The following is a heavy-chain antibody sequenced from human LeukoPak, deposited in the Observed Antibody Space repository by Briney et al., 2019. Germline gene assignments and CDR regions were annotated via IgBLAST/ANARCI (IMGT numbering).Heavy chain of an antibody. V-gene: IGHV3-48*01. Sequence: GGSLRLSCAASGFTFSGYSMNWVRQAPGKGLEWVSYISSSSNTVYYADSVKGRFTISRDNAKNSLYLQRNSLRAEDTAVYYCARDFAGEVFDYWGQGTLVTVSS. D-gene: IGHD4-17*01. CDR1: GFTFSGYS. J-gene: IGHJ4*02. CDR2: ISSSSNTV. CDR3: ARDFAGEVFDY.